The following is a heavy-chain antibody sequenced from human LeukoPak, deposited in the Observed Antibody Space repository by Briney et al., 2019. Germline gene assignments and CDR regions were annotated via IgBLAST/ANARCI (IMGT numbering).Heavy chain of an antibody. CDR2: ISSSSSYI. D-gene: IGHD7-27*01. Sequence: PGGSLRLSCAASGFTFSSYSMNWVRQAPGKGLEWVSSISSSSSYIYYADSVKGRFTISRDNAKNSLYLQMNSLRAEDTAVYYCARDSTLGLYYFDYWGQGTLVTVSS. V-gene: IGHV3-21*01. CDR1: GFTFSSYS. J-gene: IGHJ4*02. CDR3: ARDSTLGLYYFDY.